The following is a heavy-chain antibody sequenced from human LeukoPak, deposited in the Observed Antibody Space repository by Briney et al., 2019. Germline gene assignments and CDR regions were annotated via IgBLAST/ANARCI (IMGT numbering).Heavy chain of an antibody. D-gene: IGHD5-12*01. CDR3: ARGRVAPGY. J-gene: IGHJ4*02. CDR2: INHSGST. CDR1: GGSFSGYY. Sequence: SETLSLTCAVYGGSFSGYYWSWIRQPPGKGPEWIGEINHSGSTNYNPSLKSRVTISVDTSKNQFSPKLSSVTAADTAVYYCARGRVAPGYWGQGTLVTVSS. V-gene: IGHV4-34*01.